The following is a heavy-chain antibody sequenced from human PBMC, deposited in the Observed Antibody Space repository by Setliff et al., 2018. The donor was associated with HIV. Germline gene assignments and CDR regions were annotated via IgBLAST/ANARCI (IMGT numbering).Heavy chain of an antibody. CDR1: GFSISSGYY. Sequence: SETLSLTCVVSGFSISSGYYWAWIRQPPGKGLEWIGSIHHSGSTYYNPSLKSRVTISVDPSKSQFSLRLNSVTAADTATYYCARGPESVAPRMCAFDIWGQGTMVTVSS. CDR2: IHHSGST. J-gene: IGHJ3*02. CDR3: ARGPESVAPRMCAFDI. V-gene: IGHV4-38-2*01. D-gene: IGHD6-6*01.